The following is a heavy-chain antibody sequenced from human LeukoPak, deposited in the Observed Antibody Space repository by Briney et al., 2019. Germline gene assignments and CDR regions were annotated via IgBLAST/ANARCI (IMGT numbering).Heavy chain of an antibody. J-gene: IGHJ3*02. CDR1: GFTFSSYS. CDR2: ISSSSSYI. Sequence: GGSLRLSCAASGFTFSSYSMNWVRQAPGKGLEWVSSISSSSSYIYYADSVKGRFTISRDNAKNSLYLQMNSLRAEDTAVYYCARSSWGDAFDIWGQGTMVTVSS. CDR3: ARSSWGDAFDI. D-gene: IGHD7-27*01. V-gene: IGHV3-21*01.